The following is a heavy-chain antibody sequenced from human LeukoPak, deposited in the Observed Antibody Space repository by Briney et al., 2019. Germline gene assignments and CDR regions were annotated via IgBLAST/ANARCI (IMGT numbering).Heavy chain of an antibody. D-gene: IGHD4-23*01. V-gene: IGHV1-18*01. CDR3: ARGTSNYGGALDV. CDR2: ISGYNGDT. Sequence: ASVKVSCKASGYTFSKYGISWVRQTPGQGLELIGWISGYNGDTNYAQKFQGRVTMTTDTSTSTANMELRSLRSDDTAVYYCARGTSNYGGALDVWGQGTTVTVAS. J-gene: IGHJ6*02. CDR1: GYTFSKYG.